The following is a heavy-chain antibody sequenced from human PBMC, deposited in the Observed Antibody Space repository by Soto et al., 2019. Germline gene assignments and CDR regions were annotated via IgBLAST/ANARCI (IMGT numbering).Heavy chain of an antibody. CDR3: ARWDYGYYARFDY. Sequence: QVQLVQSGAEVKKSGASVKVSCKASGYTFTSHDINWVRQATGQGLEWMGWMNPNSGNTGYAQKFKGRVPMTRNTSISTAYMELSSLRSEDTAVYYCARWDYGYYARFDYWGQGTLVTVSS. CDR2: MNPNSGNT. V-gene: IGHV1-8*01. J-gene: IGHJ4*02. CDR1: GYTFTSHD. D-gene: IGHD4-17*01.